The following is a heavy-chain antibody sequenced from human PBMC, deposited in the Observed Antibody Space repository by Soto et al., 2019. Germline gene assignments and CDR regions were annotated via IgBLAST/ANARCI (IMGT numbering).Heavy chain of an antibody. D-gene: IGHD6-13*01. CDR2: ISSSSSYI. Sequence: EVQLVESGGGLVKPGGSLRLSCAASGFTFSSYSMNWVRQAPGKGLEWVSSISSSSSYIYYADSVKGRFTISRDNAKNSLSLQVNSLRAEDTAVYYCAREGIAAALDYWGQGTLVTVSS. J-gene: IGHJ4*02. CDR1: GFTFSSYS. V-gene: IGHV3-21*01. CDR3: AREGIAAALDY.